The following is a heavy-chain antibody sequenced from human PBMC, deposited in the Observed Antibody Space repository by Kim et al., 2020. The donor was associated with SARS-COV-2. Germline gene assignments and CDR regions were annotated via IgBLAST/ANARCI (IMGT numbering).Heavy chain of an antibody. Sequence: SVKVSCKASGGTFSSYAISWVRQAPGQGLEWMGRIIPILGIANYAQKFQGRVTITADKSTSTAYMELSSLRSEDTAVYYCARDPRASPKSDAFDIWGQGTMVTVSS. J-gene: IGHJ3*02. CDR2: IIPILGIA. CDR1: GGTFSSYA. V-gene: IGHV1-69*04. CDR3: ARDPRASPKSDAFDI.